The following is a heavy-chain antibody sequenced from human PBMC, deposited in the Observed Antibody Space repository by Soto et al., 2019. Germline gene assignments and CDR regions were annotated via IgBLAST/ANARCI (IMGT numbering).Heavy chain of an antibody. J-gene: IGHJ5*02. D-gene: IGHD6-13*01. V-gene: IGHV1-18*01. CDR2: ISAYNGNT. Sequence: ASVKVSCKASGYTFTSYGISWVRQAPGQGLEWMGWISAYNGNTNYAQKLQGRVTMTTDTSTSTAYMELRSLRSDDTAVYYCARERSGYSSTPGHWVDPWGQGTLVTVSS. CDR3: ARERSGYSSTPGHWVDP. CDR1: GYTFTSYG.